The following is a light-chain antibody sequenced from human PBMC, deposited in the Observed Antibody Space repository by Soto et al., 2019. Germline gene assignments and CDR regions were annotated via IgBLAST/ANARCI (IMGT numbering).Light chain of an antibody. CDR1: SSDVGGYNY. CDR2: DVS. V-gene: IGLV2-11*01. CDR3: SSYAGSYTNWV. J-gene: IGLJ3*02. Sequence: QSALTQPRSVSGSPGQSVTISCTGTSSDVGGYNYVSWYQQHPGKAPKLMIYDVSKRPSGVPDRFSGSKSGNTASLTISGLQAEDEADYYCSSYAGSYTNWVFGGGTKVTVL.